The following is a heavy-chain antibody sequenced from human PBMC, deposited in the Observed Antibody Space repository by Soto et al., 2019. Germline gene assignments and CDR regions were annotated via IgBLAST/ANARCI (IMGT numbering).Heavy chain of an antibody. V-gene: IGHV3-74*01. Sequence: GGSLRLSCAASGFTFSSYWMHWVRQAPGKGLVWVSRINSDGSSTSYADSVKGRFTISRDNAKNTLYLQMNSLRAEDTAVYYCARRSPGYYPSLAPYYYYYYYMDVWGKGTTITVSS. D-gene: IGHD1-26*01. J-gene: IGHJ6*03. CDR2: INSDGSST. CDR1: GFTFSSYW. CDR3: ARRSPGYYPSLAPYYYYYYYMDV.